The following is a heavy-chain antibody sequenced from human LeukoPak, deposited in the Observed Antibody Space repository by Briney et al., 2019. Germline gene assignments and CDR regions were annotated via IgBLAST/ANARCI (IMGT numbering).Heavy chain of an antibody. Sequence: GTSVKVSCKASGFIFTSSAMQWVRQARGQRLEWIGWIVVGSGNTNYAQKFQERVTITRDMSTSTAYMELSSLRSEDTAVYYCAAAHSITYYYYMDVWGKGTTVTVSS. J-gene: IGHJ6*03. D-gene: IGHD4-11*01. V-gene: IGHV1-58*02. CDR1: GFIFTSSA. CDR3: AAAHSITYYYYMDV. CDR2: IVVGSGNT.